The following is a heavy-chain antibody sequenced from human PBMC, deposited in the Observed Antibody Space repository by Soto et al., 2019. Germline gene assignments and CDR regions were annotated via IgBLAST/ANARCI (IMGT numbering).Heavy chain of an antibody. V-gene: IGHV3-23*01. CDR2: ISGSGGST. Sequence: GGSLRLSCAASGFTFSSYAMSWVRQAPGKGLEWVSAISGSGGSTYYADSVKGRFTISRDNSKNTLYLQMNSLRAEDTAVYYCAKDLAYSIHHSNHPFYYYYGMDVWGQGTTVTVSS. D-gene: IGHD6-13*01. CDR3: AKDLAYSIHHSNHPFYYYYGMDV. J-gene: IGHJ6*02. CDR1: GFTFSSYA.